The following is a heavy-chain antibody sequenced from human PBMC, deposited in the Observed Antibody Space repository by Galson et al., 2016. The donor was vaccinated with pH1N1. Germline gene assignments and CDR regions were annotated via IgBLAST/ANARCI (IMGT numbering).Heavy chain of an antibody. J-gene: IGHJ4*02. Sequence: LRLSCAASGFTLSCCAMHWVRQAPGKGLECVALISKDGNNVYYADSVKGRFTIPRDSSNNTLYLQMNSLRTEDTAIYYCARSRDFSFDYWGQGALVTVAS. D-gene: IGHD4-11*01. CDR1: GFTLSCCA. CDR3: ARSRDFSFDY. CDR2: ISKDGNNV. V-gene: IGHV3-30*04.